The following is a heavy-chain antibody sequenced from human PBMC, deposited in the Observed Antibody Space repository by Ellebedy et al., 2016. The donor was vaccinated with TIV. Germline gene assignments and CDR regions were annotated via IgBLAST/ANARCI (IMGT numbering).Heavy chain of an antibody. CDR1: GGSFSVYY. Sequence: MPSETLSLTCAVYGGSFSVYYWSWIRQSPGKGLEWIGEINHSGDINYNPSLKSRVTISVDTSKNQFSLKLSSVTAADTAVYYCAKKAAFVAVAGTVACWFDPWGQGTLVTVSS. CDR3: AKKAAFVAVAGTVACWFDP. J-gene: IGHJ5*02. D-gene: IGHD6-19*01. V-gene: IGHV4-34*01. CDR2: INHSGDI.